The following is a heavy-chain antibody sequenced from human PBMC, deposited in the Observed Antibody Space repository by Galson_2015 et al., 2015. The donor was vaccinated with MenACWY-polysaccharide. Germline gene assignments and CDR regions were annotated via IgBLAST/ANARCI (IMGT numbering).Heavy chain of an antibody. CDR3: ASEEIRGGSFGWFDP. J-gene: IGHJ5*02. Sequence: SLTCAVSSYSVSSAAYYWSWLRQPPGKGLEWIGYIYFSGRTNYNPSLKSRVTVSLDTSKNQFSLRLSSVTAADTAFYYCASEEIRGGSFGWFDPWGQGTLVTVSS. V-gene: IGHV4-61*08. CDR2: IYFSGRT. D-gene: IGHD3-10*01. CDR1: SYSVSSAAYY.